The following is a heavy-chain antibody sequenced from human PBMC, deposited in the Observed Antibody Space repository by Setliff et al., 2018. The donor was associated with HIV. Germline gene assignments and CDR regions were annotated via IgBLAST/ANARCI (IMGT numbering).Heavy chain of an antibody. D-gene: IGHD3-22*01. CDR2: IYYSGST. CDR1: GGSISSGDYY. Sequence: SETLSLTCTVSGGSISSGDYYWSWIRQPPGKGLEWIGYIYYSGSTIYDPSLRSRVTMSVDTSKNQFSVKLSSVTAADTAVFYCARLTTTYYYDSSAYYHPVWGQGTLVTVSS. J-gene: IGHJ4*02. CDR3: ARLTTTYYYDSSAYYHPV. V-gene: IGHV4-61*08.